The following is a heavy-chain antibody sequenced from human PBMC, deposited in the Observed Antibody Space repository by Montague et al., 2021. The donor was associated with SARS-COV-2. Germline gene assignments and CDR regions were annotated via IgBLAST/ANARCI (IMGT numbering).Heavy chain of an antibody. J-gene: IGHJ4*02. D-gene: IGHD1-26*01. CDR3: ARESGSFHDGGYFDY. CDR1: GFSFSSYN. Sequence: SLRLSCAASGFSFSSYNMNWVRQAPGRGLEWVSVIYRGGSTYYADSVKGRFTISRDNSMSTLYLQVNSLRAEDTAVYYCARESGSFHDGGYFDYWGQGSLVTVSS. V-gene: IGHV3-66*02. CDR2: IYRGGST.